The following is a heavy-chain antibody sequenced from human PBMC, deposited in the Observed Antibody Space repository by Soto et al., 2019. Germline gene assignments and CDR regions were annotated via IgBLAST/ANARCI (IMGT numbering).Heavy chain of an antibody. CDR3: VRVHNWNDEASDY. Sequence: QVQLVESGGGVVQPGRSLRLSCAASGFMFSNHGMHWVRQAPGKGLEWVAVIWSDGNNRYYADSVKGRFTISRDNSKNTVYLQMNSLRAEDTAAYYCVRVHNWNDEASDYWGQGTLVTVSS. J-gene: IGHJ4*02. V-gene: IGHV3-33*01. CDR1: GFMFSNHG. D-gene: IGHD1-1*01. CDR2: IWSDGNNR.